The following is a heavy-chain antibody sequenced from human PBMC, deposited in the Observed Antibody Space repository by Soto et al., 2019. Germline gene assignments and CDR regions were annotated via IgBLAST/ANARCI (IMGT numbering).Heavy chain of an antibody. CDR1: GFTFSSYS. Sequence: GGSLRLSCAASGFTFSSYSMNWFRQAPGKGLEWVSSISSSSSYIYYADSVKGRFTISRDTAKNSLYLQMNSLRAEDTAVYYCARDRGSSSWYWGDYWCQGTLVTVSS. CDR3: ARDRGSSSWYWGDY. D-gene: IGHD6-13*01. V-gene: IGHV3-21*01. CDR2: ISSSSSYI. J-gene: IGHJ4*02.